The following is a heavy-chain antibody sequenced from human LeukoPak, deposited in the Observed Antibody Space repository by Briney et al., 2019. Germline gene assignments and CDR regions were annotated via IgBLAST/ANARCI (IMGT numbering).Heavy chain of an antibody. CDR2: IYYSGST. V-gene: IGHV4-30-4*01. Sequence: SETLSLTCTVSGGSISSGDYFWSWIRQHPGKGLEWIGYIYYSGSTYYNPSLKSRVAISVDTSKNQFSLKLSSVTAADTAVYYCARQPPDSTPHDAFDIWGQGTKVAVSS. CDR1: GGSISSGDYF. J-gene: IGHJ3*02. CDR3: ARQPPDSTPHDAFDI. D-gene: IGHD2/OR15-2a*01.